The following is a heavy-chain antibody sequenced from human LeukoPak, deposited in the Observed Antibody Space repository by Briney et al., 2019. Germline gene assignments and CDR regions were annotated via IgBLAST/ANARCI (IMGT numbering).Heavy chain of an antibody. CDR2: ISSSGDTI. CDR3: ATSLGPLTEY. D-gene: IGHD7-27*01. Sequence: GGSLRLSCAASGFTFNTYSMNWVRQAPGKGLAWISYISSSGDTIYYAESVQGRFTISRDNAKDILYLQMNSLRAEDTALYYCATSLGPLTEYWGQGTLVTVSS. V-gene: IGHV3-48*04. CDR1: GFTFNTYS. J-gene: IGHJ4*02.